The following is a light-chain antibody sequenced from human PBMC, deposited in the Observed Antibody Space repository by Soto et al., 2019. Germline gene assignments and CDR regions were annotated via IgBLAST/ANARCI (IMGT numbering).Light chain of an antibody. V-gene: IGLV5-45*03. CDR2: YKSDSDK. CDR3: MIWHSTAYV. J-gene: IGLJ1*01. CDR1: SDINVGTYK. Sequence: QPVLTQPSSLSASPGASASLTCTLRSDINVGTYKIYWYQQKPGSPPQYLLSYKSDSDKQQGSGVPSRFSGSKDASANAGILLISGLQSEDEADYYCMIWHSTAYVFGTGTKVTV.